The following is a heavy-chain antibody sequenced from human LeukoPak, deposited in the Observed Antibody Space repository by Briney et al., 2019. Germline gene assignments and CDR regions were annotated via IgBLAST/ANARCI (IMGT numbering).Heavy chain of an antibody. CDR2: IRYDGSNK. J-gene: IGHJ4*02. V-gene: IGHV3-30*02. CDR1: GVTSTSYG. D-gene: IGHD2-2*01. CDR3: AKSDYCSSTSCYPVSLDY. Sequence: GGSLRLSCTASGVTSTSYGMHWVRQAPRKGLEWVAFIRYDGSNKYYADSVKGRFTISRDNSKNTLYLQMNRLRAEDAAVYYCAKSDYCSSTSCYPVSLDYWGQGTLVTVSS.